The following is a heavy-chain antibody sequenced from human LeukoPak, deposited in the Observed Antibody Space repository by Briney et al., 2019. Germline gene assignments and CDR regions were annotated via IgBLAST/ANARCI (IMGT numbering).Heavy chain of an antibody. CDR1: GFTFSTSG. Sequence: GGSLRLSCAASGFTFSTSGMHWVRQAPGKGLEWLSLIDSGGNTYYADSVKGRFTISRDNSKNTLYLQMNSLRVEDTAVYYCARDFSAGSGAFDYWGQGTLTIVSS. D-gene: IGHD3-10*01. V-gene: IGHV3-NL1*01. CDR2: IDSGGNT. J-gene: IGHJ4*02. CDR3: ARDFSAGSGAFDY.